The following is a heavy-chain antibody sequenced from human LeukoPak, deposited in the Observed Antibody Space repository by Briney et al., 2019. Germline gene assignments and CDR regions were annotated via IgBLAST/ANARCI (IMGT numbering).Heavy chain of an antibody. V-gene: IGHV3-53*01. CDR2: FYKGGNT. CDR3: ARGDGYNFFDS. Sequence: GGSLRLSCAASGFTVSSNYMSWVRQAPGKGLKWVSVFYKGGNTYYADSVKGRFTISRDNSKNTVSLQMNSLRVEDTAVYYCARGDGYNFFDSWGQGTLVTVSS. J-gene: IGHJ4*02. D-gene: IGHD5-24*01. CDR1: GFTVSSNY.